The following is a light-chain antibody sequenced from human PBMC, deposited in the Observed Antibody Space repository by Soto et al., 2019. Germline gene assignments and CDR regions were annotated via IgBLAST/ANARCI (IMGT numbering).Light chain of an antibody. CDR2: DAS. Sequence: IVLTQSPATLSVSPCERATLSCMASQSVSGDLAWYHHKPGQAPRLLIYDASTRALDTPARFAGSGSGTEFTLTIISLQSEDFAVYYCQQYNNWPLWTFGQGTKVDIK. V-gene: IGKV3-15*01. CDR1: QSVSGD. J-gene: IGKJ1*01. CDR3: QQYNNWPLWT.